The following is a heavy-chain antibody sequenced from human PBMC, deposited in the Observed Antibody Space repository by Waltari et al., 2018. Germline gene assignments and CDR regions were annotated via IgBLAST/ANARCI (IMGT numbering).Heavy chain of an antibody. J-gene: IGHJ4*02. V-gene: IGHV3-21*01. CDR2: ISSSSSYI. Sequence: EVQLVESGGGLVKPGGSLRLSCAASGFTFSSYSMHWVRQAPGKGLDWVSYISSSSSYIYDADSVKGRFTISRDNAKNSLYLQMNSLRAEDTAVYYCARGTSQQQQLAGDWGQGTLVTVSS. CDR3: ARGTSQQQQLAGD. CDR1: GFTFSSYS. D-gene: IGHD6-13*01.